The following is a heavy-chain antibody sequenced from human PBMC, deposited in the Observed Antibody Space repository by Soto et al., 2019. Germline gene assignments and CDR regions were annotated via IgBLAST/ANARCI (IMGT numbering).Heavy chain of an antibody. CDR2: ISYDGSNK. CDR3: AKSPYDPYGMDV. V-gene: IGHV3-30*18. CDR1: GFTFSSYG. D-gene: IGHD3-22*01. J-gene: IGHJ6*02. Sequence: SLRLSCAASGFTFSSYGMHWVRQAPGKGLEWVAVISYDGSNKYYADSVKGRFTISRDNSKNTLYLQMNSLRAEDTAVYYCAKSPYDPYGMDVWGQGTTVTVSS.